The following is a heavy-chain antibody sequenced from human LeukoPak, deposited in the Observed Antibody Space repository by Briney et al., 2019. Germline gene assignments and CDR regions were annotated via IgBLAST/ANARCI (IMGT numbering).Heavy chain of an antibody. CDR2: IRGSGIST. Sequence: GGTLRLSCAASGFTFSSYAMSWVRQAPAKGLEWVSTIRGSGISTYYPDSVKARFSISRDNSKNTLYVQMNSLRAEDTAVYYCAKDPGRVSAAGTDYWGQGTLVTVSS. D-gene: IGHD6-13*01. J-gene: IGHJ4*02. CDR3: AKDPGRVSAAGTDY. V-gene: IGHV3-23*01. CDR1: GFTFSSYA.